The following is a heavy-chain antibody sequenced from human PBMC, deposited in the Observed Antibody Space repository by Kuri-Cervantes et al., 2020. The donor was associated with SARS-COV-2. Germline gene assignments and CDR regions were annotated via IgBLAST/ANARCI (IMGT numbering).Heavy chain of an antibody. CDR3: ARDQRVVVAATPTDFDY. CDR2: ISSSSSYI. D-gene: IGHD2-15*01. J-gene: IGHJ4*02. Sequence: GGSLRLSCAASGFTFSSYSMNWVRQAPGKGLEWVSSISSSSSYIYYADSVKGRFTISRDNAKNSLYLQMNSLRAEDTAVYYCARDQRVVVAATPTDFDYWGQGTLVTVSS. V-gene: IGHV3-21*01. CDR1: GFTFSSYS.